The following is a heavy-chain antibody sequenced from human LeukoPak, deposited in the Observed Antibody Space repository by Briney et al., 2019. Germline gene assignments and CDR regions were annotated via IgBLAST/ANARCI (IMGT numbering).Heavy chain of an antibody. CDR1: GYTFTSYG. J-gene: IGHJ4*02. CDR3: ACEEWELPSGNHN. D-gene: IGHD1-26*01. Sequence: SVKVSCKTSGYTFTSYGISWVRQAPGQGLEWMGGIIPIFGTANYAQKFQGRVTITADESTSTVYMELSSLRSEDTAVYYCACEEWELPSGNHNWGQGTLVTVSS. V-gene: IGHV1-69*13. CDR2: IIPIFGTA.